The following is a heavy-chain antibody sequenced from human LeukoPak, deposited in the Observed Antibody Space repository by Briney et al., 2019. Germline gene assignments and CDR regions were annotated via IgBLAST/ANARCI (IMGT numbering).Heavy chain of an antibody. CDR2: IWDDGSNK. D-gene: IGHD6-19*01. V-gene: IGHV3-33*01. CDR1: GFTFSNYG. J-gene: IGHJ4*02. CDR3: ARILAGSSGWYEGFDY. Sequence: GRSLRLSCVASGFTFSNYGMNWVRQAPGKGLEWVAVIWDDGSNKYYADSVKGRFTISRDNAKNSLYLQMNSPRAEDTAVYYCARILAGSSGWYEGFDYWGQGTLVTVSS.